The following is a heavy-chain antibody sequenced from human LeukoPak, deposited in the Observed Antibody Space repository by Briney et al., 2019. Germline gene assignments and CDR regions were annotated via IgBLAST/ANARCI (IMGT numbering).Heavy chain of an antibody. J-gene: IGHJ4*02. V-gene: IGHV3-74*01. CDR3: ARDKEDSSGFPLGY. Sequence: GGSLRLSYAASGFTFSSYWMHWVRQAPGKGLVWVSRISSYGSSTSYADSVKGRFTISRDNAKNTLYLQMNSLRAEDTAVYYCARDKEDSSGFPLGYWGQGTLVTVSS. D-gene: IGHD3-22*01. CDR2: ISSYGSST. CDR1: GFTFSSYW.